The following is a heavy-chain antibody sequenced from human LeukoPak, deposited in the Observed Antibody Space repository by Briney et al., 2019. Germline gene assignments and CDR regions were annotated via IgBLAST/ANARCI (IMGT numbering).Heavy chain of an antibody. CDR1: GGTFSSYA. D-gene: IGHD6-25*01. V-gene: IGHV1-69*06. Sequence: ASVKVSCKASGGTFSSYAISWVRQAPGQGLEWMGGIIPIFGTANYAQKFQGRVTITADKSTSTAYMELSSLRSEDTAVYYCARGTNAAAAIWFDPWGQGTLVTVSS. J-gene: IGHJ5*02. CDR2: IIPIFGTA. CDR3: ARGTNAAAAIWFDP.